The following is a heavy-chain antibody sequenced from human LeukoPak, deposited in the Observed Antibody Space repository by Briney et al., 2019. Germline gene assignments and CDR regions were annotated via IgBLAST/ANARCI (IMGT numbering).Heavy chain of an antibody. D-gene: IGHD5-18*01. J-gene: IGHJ4*02. CDR2: IWYDGSNK. CDR1: GFTFSSYG. V-gene: IGHV3-33*01. CDR3: ARDRSLQLDFDY. Sequence: PGGSLRLSCAASGFTFSSYGMHWVRQAPGKGLEWVAVIWYDGSNKYYADSVKGRFSISRDNSKNTLYLQMNSLRAEDTAVYYCARDRSLQLDFDYWGQGTLVTVSS.